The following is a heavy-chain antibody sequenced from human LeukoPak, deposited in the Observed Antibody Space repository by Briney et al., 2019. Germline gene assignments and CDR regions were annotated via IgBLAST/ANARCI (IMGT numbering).Heavy chain of an antibody. CDR3: ANSHYDRSGYYYYFDY. D-gene: IGHD3-22*01. V-gene: IGHV1-18*01. Sequence: GASVKVSCKASGYTLTSYGISWARQAPGQGLEWRGWISDYNGNTNYTQKLQGRVTMTTDTSTSTAYMELRSLRSDDTAVYYCANSHYDRSGYYYYFDYWGQGTLVTVSS. J-gene: IGHJ4*02. CDR1: GYTLTSYG. CDR2: ISDYNGNT.